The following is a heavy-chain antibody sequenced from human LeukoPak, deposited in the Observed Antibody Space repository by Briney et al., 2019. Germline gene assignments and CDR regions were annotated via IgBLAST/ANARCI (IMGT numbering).Heavy chain of an antibody. CDR3: ARTTVVTPRAFDI. J-gene: IGHJ3*02. CDR2: INSDGSST. Sequence: GGSLRLSCAASGFTFSSYWMHWVRQAPGKGLVWVSRINSDGSSTSYADSVKGRFTISRDNSKNTLYLQMNSLRAEDTAVYYCARTTVVTPRAFDIWGQGTMVTVSS. D-gene: IGHD4-23*01. CDR1: GFTFSSYW. V-gene: IGHV3-74*01.